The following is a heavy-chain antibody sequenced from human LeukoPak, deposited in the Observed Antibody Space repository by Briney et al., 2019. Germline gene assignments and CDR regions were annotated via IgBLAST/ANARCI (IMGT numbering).Heavy chain of an antibody. J-gene: IGHJ4*02. CDR1: GGSISSSNYY. D-gene: IGHD1-26*01. CDR2: IYYSGST. V-gene: IGHV4-39*02. Sequence: SETLSLTCTVSGGSISSSNYYLAWIRQPPGKGLEWIGTIYYSGSTYYNPSLKSRVTVSLDTSKTQFSLKLTSVTAADTAVYYCARDGGGSYHFDYWGQGTLVTVSS. CDR3: ARDGGGSYHFDY.